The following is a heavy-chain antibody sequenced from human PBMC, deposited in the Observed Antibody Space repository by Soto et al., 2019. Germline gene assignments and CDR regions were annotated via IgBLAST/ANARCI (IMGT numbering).Heavy chain of an antibody. J-gene: IGHJ6*04. D-gene: IGHD2-15*01. V-gene: IGHV3-30-3*01. CDR1: GFTFSGFP. CDR2: ISYDGNNK. Sequence: GGSLRLSCAASGFTFSGFPMHWVRQAPGKGLEWVAVISYDGNNKYYADSVRGRSTISRDNSKNTLYLEMNGLRPDDTSVYYCARGMGGRVYYYYFGMDVWGAGTTVTVSS. CDR3: ARGMGGRVYYYYFGMDV.